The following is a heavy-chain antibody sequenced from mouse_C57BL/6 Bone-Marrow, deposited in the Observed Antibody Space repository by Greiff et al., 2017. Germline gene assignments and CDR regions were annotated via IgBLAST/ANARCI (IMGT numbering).Heavy chain of an antibody. D-gene: IGHD1-1*01. J-gene: IGHJ1*03. Sequence: QVQLQQPGAELVKPGASVKLSCKASGYTFTSYWMQWVKQRPGQGLEWIGEIDPSASYTNYNQQFKGKATLTVDTSSSTAYMQLSSLTPEDSAVYYCAREGYYGSSYYWYFDVWGTGTTVTVSS. CDR2: IDPSASYT. CDR3: AREGYYGSSYYWYFDV. CDR1: GYTFTSYW. V-gene: IGHV1-50*01.